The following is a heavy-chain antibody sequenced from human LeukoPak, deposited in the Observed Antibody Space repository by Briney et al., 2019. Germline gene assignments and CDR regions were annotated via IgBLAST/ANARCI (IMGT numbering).Heavy chain of an antibody. V-gene: IGHV3-30*02. D-gene: IGHD5-18*01. J-gene: IGHJ4*02. Sequence: GGSLRLSCAASGFTFSNYGMHWVRQAPGRGLEWVAFIRYDGSIKYYADSVKGRFTISRDNSKSTLSLQMNSLRVEDTAMYYCATYRQVLLPFESWGQGTLVTVSS. CDR3: ATYRQVLLPFES. CDR1: GFTFSNYG. CDR2: IRYDGSIK.